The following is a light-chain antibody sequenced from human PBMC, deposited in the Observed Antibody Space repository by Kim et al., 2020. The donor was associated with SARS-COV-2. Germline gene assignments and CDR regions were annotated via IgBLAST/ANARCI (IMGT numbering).Light chain of an antibody. CDR2: GAS. J-gene: IGKJ4*01. Sequence: EIVLTQSPGTLSLSPGERATLSCRATQSVRSNYLAWYQQKPGQAPRLLIYGASSRATGIPDRFSGSGSGTDFTLTISRLEPEDFAVYHCQQYGGSSVNFGGGTKVDIK. CDR3: QQYGGSSVN. V-gene: IGKV3-20*01. CDR1: QSVRSNY.